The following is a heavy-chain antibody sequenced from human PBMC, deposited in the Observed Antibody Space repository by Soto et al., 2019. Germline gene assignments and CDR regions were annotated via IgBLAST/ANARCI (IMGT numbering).Heavy chain of an antibody. J-gene: IGHJ4*02. Sequence: QVQLQESGPGLVKPSKTLSLTCTVSGGSISSYHWTWIRQAPGKGLEWIGNIYYSGTTNYNPSLKSRVTISIDTSKKQFSLKLSSVTAADTAVYYCARYRGMGLFDYWGQGTLVTVSS. CDR1: GGSISSYH. CDR2: IYYSGTT. CDR3: ARYRGMGLFDY. V-gene: IGHV4-59*08. D-gene: IGHD2-8*01.